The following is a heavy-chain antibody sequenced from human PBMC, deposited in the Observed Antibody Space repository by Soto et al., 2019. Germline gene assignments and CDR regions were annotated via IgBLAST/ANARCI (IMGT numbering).Heavy chain of an antibody. D-gene: IGHD3-16*02. CDR2: ISYDGSNK. V-gene: IGHV3-30-3*01. Sequence: QVQLVESGGGVVQPGRSLRLSCAASGFTFSSYAMHWVRQAPGKGLEWVAVISYDGSNKYYADSVKGRFTISRDNSKNTLYLQMNSLGAEDTAVYYCARVPLTFGGVIVPGDYWGQGTLVTVSS. CDR1: GFTFSSYA. CDR3: ARVPLTFGGVIVPGDY. J-gene: IGHJ4*02.